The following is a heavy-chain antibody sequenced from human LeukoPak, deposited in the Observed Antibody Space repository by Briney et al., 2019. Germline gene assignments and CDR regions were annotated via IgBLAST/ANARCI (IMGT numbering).Heavy chain of an antibody. V-gene: IGHV4-39*01. D-gene: IGHD3-10*01. CDR2: IYYSGST. CDR3: ARQNPITMVRGVIGTFDY. CDR1: GGSISSNSYY. J-gene: IGHJ4*02. Sequence: SETLSLTCTVSGGSISSNSYYWGWIRQPPGKGLEWIGSIYYSGSTYYNPSLKSRVTISVDTSKNQFSLKLSSVTAADTAVYYCARQNPITMVRGVIGTFDYWGQGTLVTVSS.